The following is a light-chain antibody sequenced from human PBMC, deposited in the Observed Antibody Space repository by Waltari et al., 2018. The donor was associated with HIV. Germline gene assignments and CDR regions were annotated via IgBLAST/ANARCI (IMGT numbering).Light chain of an antibody. CDR1: SSDVGRYNL. V-gene: IGLV2-23*02. CDR3: CSYAGSSTRV. CDR2: EVS. Sequence: SALTQPASVSWSPGQSITLPSTGTSSDVGRYNLFSCYQQHPGKAPKLIIYEVSNRSSGVSNRFSGSKSGNTASLTISGLQAEDEADYYCCSYAGSSTRVFGGGTKLTVL. J-gene: IGLJ2*01.